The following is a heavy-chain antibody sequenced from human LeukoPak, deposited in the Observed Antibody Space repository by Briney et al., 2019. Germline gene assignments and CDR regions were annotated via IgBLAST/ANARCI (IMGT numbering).Heavy chain of an antibody. CDR3: ARAYYYDSSNNLPFDS. V-gene: IGHV4-39*01. CDR1: GGSISSSSYY. CDR2: IYYSGST. J-gene: IGHJ4*02. Sequence: PSETLSLTCTVSGGSISSSSYYWGWIRQPPGKGLEWIGSIYYSGSTYYNPSLKSRVTISVDTSKNQFSLKLSSVTAADTAVYYCARAYYYDSSNNLPFDSWGQGTLVTVSS. D-gene: IGHD3-22*01.